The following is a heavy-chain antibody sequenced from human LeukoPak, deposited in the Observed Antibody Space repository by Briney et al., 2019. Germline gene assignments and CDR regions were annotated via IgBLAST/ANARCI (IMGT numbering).Heavy chain of an antibody. CDR3: ARGRSPYDFWSGYYAVEDGMDV. Sequence: ASVKVSCKASGYTFTSYDINWVRQATGQGLEWMGWMKPISGNTGYAQKFQGRVTMTRNTSISTAYMELSSLRSEDTAVYYCARGRSPYDFWSGYYAVEDGMDVWGQGTTVTVSS. J-gene: IGHJ6*02. CDR1: GYTFTSYD. D-gene: IGHD3-3*01. V-gene: IGHV1-8*01. CDR2: MKPISGNT.